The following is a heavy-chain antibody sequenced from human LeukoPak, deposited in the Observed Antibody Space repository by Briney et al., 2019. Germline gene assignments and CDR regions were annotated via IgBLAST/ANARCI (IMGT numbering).Heavy chain of an antibody. J-gene: IGHJ4*02. CDR2: ISHTGST. Sequence: SEILSLTCKVSGYSINSNYYWVWIRQPPGNGLEWIGSISHTGSTYYNPSLKIRVTISVDTSKNQFSLKLSSVTAADTAVYYCASRRYFDWPTNYWGQGTLVTVSS. D-gene: IGHD3-9*01. CDR3: ASRRYFDWPTNY. V-gene: IGHV4-38-2*02. CDR1: GYSINSNYY.